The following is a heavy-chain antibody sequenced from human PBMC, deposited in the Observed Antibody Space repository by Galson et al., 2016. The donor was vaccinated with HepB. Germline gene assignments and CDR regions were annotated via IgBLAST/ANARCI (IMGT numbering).Heavy chain of an antibody. CDR1: DFTFSSHA. Sequence: SLRLSCAGSDFTFSSHAMIWVRQAPGKGLEWVSGISGSASSTYYVDSVKGRFTVSRDNSKNTLSLQMTSLRAEDTAFYYCAKGSLSVIGTHFDHWGQGTLVTVSS. V-gene: IGHV3-23*01. CDR3: AKGSLSVIGTHFDH. CDR2: ISGSASST. J-gene: IGHJ4*02. D-gene: IGHD6-19*01.